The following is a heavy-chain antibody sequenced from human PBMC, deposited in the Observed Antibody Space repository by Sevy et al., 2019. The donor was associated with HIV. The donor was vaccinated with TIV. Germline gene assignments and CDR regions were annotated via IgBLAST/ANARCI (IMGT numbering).Heavy chain of an antibody. Sequence: ASVKVSCKVSGYTLSELPMHWVRQAPGKGLEWLGGFDPEDGETIYAQKFQGRVTMTQDTSTDKAYMELSRLRSEDTAVYYCATLDFWSDHPFYGTDVWGQGTTVTVSS. D-gene: IGHD3-3*01. J-gene: IGHJ6*02. V-gene: IGHV1-24*01. CDR1: GYTLSELP. CDR2: FDPEDGET. CDR3: ATLDFWSDHPFYGTDV.